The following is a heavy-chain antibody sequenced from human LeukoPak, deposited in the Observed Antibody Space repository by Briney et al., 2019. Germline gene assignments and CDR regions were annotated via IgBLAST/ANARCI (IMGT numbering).Heavy chain of an antibody. CDR3: ARANSGYDYRDYGMDV. CDR2: ITYDGYYK. CDR1: GFTFTSYG. Sequence: GGSLRLSCAASGFTFTSYGMHWVRQAPGKGLEWVALITYDGYYKYYSDSVKGRFTISSDTSKNTLYLQMNSLRAEDTAVYYCARANSGYDYRDYGMDVWGQGTTVTVSS. J-gene: IGHJ6*02. V-gene: IGHV3-30*03. D-gene: IGHD5-12*01.